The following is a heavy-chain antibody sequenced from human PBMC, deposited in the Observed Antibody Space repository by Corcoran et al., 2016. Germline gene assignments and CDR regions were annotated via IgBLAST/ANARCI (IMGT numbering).Heavy chain of an antibody. J-gene: IGHJ4*02. D-gene: IGHD5-12*01. CDR2: IKSKTDGETT. Sequence: EVQLVESGGGLVKPGGSLRLSCAASGFTFSNAWMSWVRQAPGKGLEWVGRIKSKTDGETTDYAAPVKGRFIISRDDSKKTLYLQMNSLKTEDTAVYYCTTQIRATYFDYWRQGTLVTVSS. V-gene: IGHV3-15*01. CDR3: TTQIRATYFDY. CDR1: GFTFSNAW.